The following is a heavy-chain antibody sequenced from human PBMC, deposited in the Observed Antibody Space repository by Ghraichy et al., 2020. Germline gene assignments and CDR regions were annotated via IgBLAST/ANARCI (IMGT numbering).Heavy chain of an antibody. J-gene: IGHJ4*02. D-gene: IGHD3-16*02. Sequence: GGSLRLSCAASGFTFSNYWMNWVRQGPGKGLEWVANIKEDGSEKYYVDFVKGRFTISRDNAKNSLYLQMNSLRAEDTAVYYCARERGGVIASWGQGTLVTVSS. V-gene: IGHV3-7*03. CDR1: GFTFSNYW. CDR3: ARERGGVIAS. CDR2: IKEDGSEK.